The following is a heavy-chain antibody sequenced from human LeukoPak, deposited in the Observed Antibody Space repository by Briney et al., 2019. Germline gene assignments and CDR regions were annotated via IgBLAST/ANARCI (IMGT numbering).Heavy chain of an antibody. CDR3: TRVGYIDEGIDY. Sequence: PGGSLRLSCAASGFIFSSYSMTWVRQAPGKGLEWVASIKQDGSKESYVDSVKGRFTISRDNAKNSLYLQMNSLRAEDTAIYYCTRVGYIDEGIDYWGQGTLVTVSS. V-gene: IGHV3-7*04. D-gene: IGHD5-24*01. CDR1: GFIFSSYS. CDR2: IKQDGSKE. J-gene: IGHJ4*02.